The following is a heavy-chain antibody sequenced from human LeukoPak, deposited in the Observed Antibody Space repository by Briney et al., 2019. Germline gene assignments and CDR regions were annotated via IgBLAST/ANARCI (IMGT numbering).Heavy chain of an antibody. CDR2: ISGSGTST. V-gene: IGHV3-23*01. Sequence: PGGSLRVSCAASGFIFTNYAMSWVRQAPGKGLEWVSLISGSGTSTYYADSVKGRFTVSRDNSKNTLYLQMNSLRAEDTAVYYCAEEVGTTYPTFDYWGQGTLVTVSS. CDR3: AEEVGTTYPTFDY. J-gene: IGHJ4*02. D-gene: IGHD1-26*01. CDR1: GFIFTNYA.